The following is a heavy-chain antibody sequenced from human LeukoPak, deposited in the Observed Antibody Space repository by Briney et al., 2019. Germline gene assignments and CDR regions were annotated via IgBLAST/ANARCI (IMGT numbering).Heavy chain of an antibody. CDR3: AKRLHYGSGSYFSAENDAFDI. D-gene: IGHD3-10*01. Sequence: PSETLSLTCAVYGGSFSGYYWSWIRQPPGKGLEWIGEINHSGSTNYNPSLKSRVTISVDTSKNQFSLKLSSATAADTAVYYCAKRLHYGSGSYFSAENDAFDIWGQGTMVTVSS. J-gene: IGHJ3*02. CDR2: INHSGST. CDR1: GGSFSGYY. V-gene: IGHV4-34*01.